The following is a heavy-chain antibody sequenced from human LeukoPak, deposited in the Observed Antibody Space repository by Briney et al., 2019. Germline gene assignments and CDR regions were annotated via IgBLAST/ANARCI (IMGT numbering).Heavy chain of an antibody. J-gene: IGHJ4*02. CDR1: GFTVSSNY. CDR3: AKDLDSSASYSYNY. V-gene: IGHV3-53*01. CDR2: LYSGGTT. D-gene: IGHD3-22*01. Sequence: GGSLRLSCAASGFTVSSNYMSWVRQAPGKGLEWVSVLYSGGTTYYADSVKGRFTISRDNSKNTLYLQMNSLRVEDTAVYYCAKDLDSSASYSYNYWGQGTLVTVSS.